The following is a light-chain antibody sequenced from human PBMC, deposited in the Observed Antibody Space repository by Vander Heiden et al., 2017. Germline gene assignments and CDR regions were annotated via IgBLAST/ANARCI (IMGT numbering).Light chain of an antibody. CDR1: SSNIGRNT. Sequence: QSVLAQPPSASGTPGQRVTISCSGSSSNIGRNTVNWYHQLPGTAPNLLIYYNNQRPSGVPDRLSGSKSGTSASLAISGLQSEDEGDYYCSAWDDSLNARVFGEGTKLTVL. CDR2: YNN. J-gene: IGLJ3*02. CDR3: SAWDDSLNARV. V-gene: IGLV1-44*01.